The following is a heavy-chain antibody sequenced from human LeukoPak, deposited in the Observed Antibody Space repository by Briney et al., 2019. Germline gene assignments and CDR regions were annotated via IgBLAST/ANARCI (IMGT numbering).Heavy chain of an antibody. CDR1: GFPFSDYY. V-gene: IGHV3-11*04. CDR2: ISSSGSTI. J-gene: IGHJ4*02. D-gene: IGHD1-26*01. Sequence: GGSLRLSCAASGFPFSDYYMRWIRQAPGKGLEWVSYISSSGSTIYYAHSVKGRFTISRDNAKNSLYLQMNSLRAEGTAVYYCARDAKAELLDYWGQGTLVTVSS. CDR3: ARDAKAELLDY.